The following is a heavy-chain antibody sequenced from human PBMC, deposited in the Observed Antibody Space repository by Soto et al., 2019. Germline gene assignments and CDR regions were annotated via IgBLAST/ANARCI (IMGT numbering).Heavy chain of an antibody. CDR2: IYYSGST. D-gene: IGHD5-12*01. Sequence: SETLSLTCTVSGGSISSSSYYWGWIRQPPGKGLEWIGSIYYSGSTYYNPSLKSRVTISVDTSKNQFSLKLSSVTAADTAVYYCASTIVATMLSDYWGQGTLVTVSS. CDR1: GGSISSSSYY. V-gene: IGHV4-39*01. CDR3: ASTIVATMLSDY. J-gene: IGHJ4*02.